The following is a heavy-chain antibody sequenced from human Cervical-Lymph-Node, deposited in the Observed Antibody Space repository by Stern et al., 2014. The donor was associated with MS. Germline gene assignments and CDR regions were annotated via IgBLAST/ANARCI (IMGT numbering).Heavy chain of an antibody. CDR1: GGSFSGYY. D-gene: IGHD5-18*01. Sequence: QVQLQQWGAGLLKPSETLSLTCAVYGGSFSGYYWSWIRQPPGKGLEWIGEINHSGSTNYNPSLKSRVTISVDTSKNQFSLKLSSVTAADTAVYYCAIPQDTAMVDVAVAFDYWGQGTLVTVSS. V-gene: IGHV4-34*01. J-gene: IGHJ4*02. CDR3: AIPQDTAMVDVAVAFDY. CDR2: INHSGST.